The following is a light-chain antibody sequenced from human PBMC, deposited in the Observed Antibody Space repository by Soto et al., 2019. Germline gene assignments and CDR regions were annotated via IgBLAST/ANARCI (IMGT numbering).Light chain of an antibody. J-gene: IGLJ1*01. Sequence: SALTQPASVSGSPGQSITISCTGTSGDVGGYNYVSWYQHHPGKAPKLIIYDVTNRPSGVSNPFSGSKSGNTASLTISGLQPEDEADYYCSSYTTSNTRQIVFGTGTKDNRP. CDR3: SSYTTSNTRQIV. V-gene: IGLV2-14*03. CDR2: DVT. CDR1: SGDVGGYNY.